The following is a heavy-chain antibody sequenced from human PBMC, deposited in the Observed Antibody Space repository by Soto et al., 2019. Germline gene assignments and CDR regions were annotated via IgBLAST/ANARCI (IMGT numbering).Heavy chain of an antibody. V-gene: IGHV1-18*04. D-gene: IGHD3-3*01. CDR1: GYTFTSYG. Sequence: QLVQSGAEVKKPGASVKVSCKASGYTFTSYGVTWVRQAPGQGLEWMGWISVYNGNTNYAQKLQGRVTMTTDTSTNTAYMELRSLRSDDTAVYYCARAGHDYEFWSGYYGMDVWGQGTTVTVSS. CDR2: ISVYNGNT. CDR3: ARAGHDYEFWSGYYGMDV. J-gene: IGHJ6*02.